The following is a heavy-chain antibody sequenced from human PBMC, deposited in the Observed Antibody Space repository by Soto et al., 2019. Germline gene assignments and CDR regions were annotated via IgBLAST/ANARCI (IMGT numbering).Heavy chain of an antibody. J-gene: IGHJ4*02. Sequence: TLSLTCTVSGGSISTYYWSWIRQPPGKGLEWIGYIYYSGSTNYNPSLKSRVTISVDTSKNQFSLKLSSVTAADTAVYYCARVTVASISFDYWGQGTLVTVSS. CDR1: GGSISTYY. D-gene: IGHD5-12*01. CDR2: IYYSGST. CDR3: ARVTVASISFDY. V-gene: IGHV4-59*01.